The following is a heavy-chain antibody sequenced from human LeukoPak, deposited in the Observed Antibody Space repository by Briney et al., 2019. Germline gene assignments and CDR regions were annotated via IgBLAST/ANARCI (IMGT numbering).Heavy chain of an antibody. J-gene: IGHJ4*02. D-gene: IGHD2-15*01. CDR2: IIPIFGTA. V-gene: IGHV1-69*05. CDR3: ARGEEYCSGGSCYVLFDY. Sequence: ASVKVSCKASGGTFSSYAISWVRQAPGQGLEWMGGIIPIFGTANYAQKFQGRVTITTEESTSTAYMELSSLRSEDTAVYYCARGEEYCSGGSCYVLFDYWGQGTLVTVSS. CDR1: GGTFSSYA.